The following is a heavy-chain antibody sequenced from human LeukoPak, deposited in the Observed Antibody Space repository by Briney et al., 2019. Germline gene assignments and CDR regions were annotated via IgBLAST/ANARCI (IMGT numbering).Heavy chain of an antibody. Sequence: PGGSLRLSCAASGFTFSSYWMSWVRQAPGKGPEWVSAINTNSGSIYYTDSVKGRFTTSRDNSRNTLYLQMNDLRPEDTAVYSCAKQSPYGGRFGVDDDWGRGTLVTVSS. J-gene: IGHJ4*02. CDR2: INTNSGSI. V-gene: IGHV3-23*01. D-gene: IGHD1-26*01. CDR1: GFTFSSYW. CDR3: AKQSPYGGRFGVDDD.